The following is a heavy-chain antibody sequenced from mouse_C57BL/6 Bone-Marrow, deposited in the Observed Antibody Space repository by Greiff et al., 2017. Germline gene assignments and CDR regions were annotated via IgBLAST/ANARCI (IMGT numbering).Heavy chain of an antibody. CDR3: ARLDSNYVDWYFDV. V-gene: IGHV1-64*01. Sequence: VQLQQPGAELVKPGASVKLSCKVSGYTFTSYWMHWVKQRPGQGLEWIGMIHPNSGSTNYNEKFKSKATLTVDKSSSTAYMQLSSLTSEDSAVYYCARLDSNYVDWYFDVWGTGTTVTVSS. J-gene: IGHJ1*03. D-gene: IGHD2-5*01. CDR2: IHPNSGST. CDR1: GYTFTSYW.